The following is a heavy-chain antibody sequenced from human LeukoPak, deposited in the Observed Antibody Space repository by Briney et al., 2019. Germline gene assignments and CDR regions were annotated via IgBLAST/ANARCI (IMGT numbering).Heavy chain of an antibody. CDR1: RFTFSTYG. CDR3: AKDRCSNGIGCYFYCMDV. D-gene: IGHD2-8*01. V-gene: IGHV3-30*02. CDR2: IQCDGSNQ. J-gene: IGHJ6*04. Sequence: PGGSLRLSCAASRFTFSTYGMHWVRQAPGKGLEWVAYIQCDGSNQQYADSVKGRFSISRDSSKNILYLQMNSLRAEDTAVYYCAKDRCSNGIGCYFYCMDVWGKGTTVTISS.